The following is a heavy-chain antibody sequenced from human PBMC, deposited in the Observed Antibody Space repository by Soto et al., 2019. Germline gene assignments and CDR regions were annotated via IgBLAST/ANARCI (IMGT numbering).Heavy chain of an antibody. V-gene: IGHV3-33*01. Sequence: LRLSCAASGFTFSSYGMHWVRQAPGKGLEWVAVIWYDGSNKYYADSVKGRFTISRDNSKNTLYLQMNSLRAEDTAVYYCARDAVPAANYYYYGMDVWGQGTTVTVS. CDR2: IWYDGSNK. CDR3: ARDAVPAANYYYYGMDV. CDR1: GFTFSSYG. D-gene: IGHD2-2*01. J-gene: IGHJ6*02.